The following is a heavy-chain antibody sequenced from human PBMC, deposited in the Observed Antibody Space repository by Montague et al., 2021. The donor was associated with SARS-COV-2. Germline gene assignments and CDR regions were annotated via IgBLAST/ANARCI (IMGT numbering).Heavy chain of an antibody. Sequence: TLSLTCTVSGGSISSSTYYWGWIRQTPGKGLEWIGYTYNNDRTKYTPSLESRVSISVDMSKNQFSLKLSSVTAADTAVYYCARIGGWADAFWGQGTLVTVSS. CDR1: GGSISSSTYY. CDR3: ARIGGWADAF. CDR2: TYNNDRT. V-gene: IGHV4-30-4*08. D-gene: IGHD1-26*01. J-gene: IGHJ4*02.